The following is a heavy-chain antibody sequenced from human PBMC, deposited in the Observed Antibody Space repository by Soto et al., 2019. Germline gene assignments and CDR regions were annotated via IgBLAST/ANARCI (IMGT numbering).Heavy chain of an antibody. D-gene: IGHD3-10*01. CDR1: GFTFSDHY. CDR2: IRNNANSYTT. J-gene: IGHJ4*02. CDR3: TRVKLLGFGVDPRTNERASDY. V-gene: IGHV3-72*01. Sequence: EVQLVESGGNLVQPGGSLRLSCAASGFTFSDHYMDWVRQAPGEGLEWVGRIRNNANSYTTNYAASVKGRFTISRDDSKNSLYLQVNSLKTEDTAVYYCTRVKLLGFGVDPRTNERASDYWGQGTLVTVSS.